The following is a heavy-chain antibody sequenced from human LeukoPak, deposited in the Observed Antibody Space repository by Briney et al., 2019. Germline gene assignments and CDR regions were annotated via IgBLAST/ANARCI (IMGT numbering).Heavy chain of an antibody. D-gene: IGHD3-22*01. CDR1: GYTFTGYY. CDR2: INPNSGGT. Sequence: ASVKVSCKASGYTFTGYYMHWARQAPGQGLEWMGWINPNSGGTNYAQKFQGRVTMTRDTSISTAYMELSRLRSDDTAVYYCARLPYYYDSSGYSFDYWGQGTLVTVSS. CDR3: ARLPYYYDSSGYSFDY. V-gene: IGHV1-2*02. J-gene: IGHJ4*02.